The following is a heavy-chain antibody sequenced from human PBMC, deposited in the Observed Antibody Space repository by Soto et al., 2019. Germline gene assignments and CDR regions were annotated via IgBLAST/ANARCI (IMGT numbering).Heavy chain of an antibody. CDR1: GAYISGYY. V-gene: IGHV4-38-2*02. D-gene: IGHD2-15*01. Sequence: SETLSLTCRVSGAYISGYYWGWIRQPPGKGLEWIGSIYESGSTYYNPSLKSRVTMSVDTSKNQFSLKLTSVTAADTAVYYCARGWVVVAATFFDYWGQGTLVTVSS. CDR3: ARGWVVVAATFFDY. CDR2: IYESGST. J-gene: IGHJ4*02.